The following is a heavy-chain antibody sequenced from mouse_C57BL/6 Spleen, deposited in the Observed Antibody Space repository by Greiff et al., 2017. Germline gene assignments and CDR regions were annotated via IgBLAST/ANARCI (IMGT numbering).Heavy chain of an antibody. CDR1: GYTFTSYW. Sequence: QVQLKQPGTELVKPGASVKLSCKASGYTFTSYWMHWVQQRPGQGLEWLGNINPSNGGPNSNEQFKSKATLTVDKSSRTAYMQISSLASEDAAVYYCARERVYYDYGGLWFAYWGQGTLVTVSA. CDR2: INPSNGGP. V-gene: IGHV1-53*01. J-gene: IGHJ3*01. D-gene: IGHD2-4*01. CDR3: ARERVYYDYGGLWFAY.